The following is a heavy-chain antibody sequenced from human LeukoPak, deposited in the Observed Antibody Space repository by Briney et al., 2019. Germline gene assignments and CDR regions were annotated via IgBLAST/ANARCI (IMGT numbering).Heavy chain of an antibody. D-gene: IGHD3-3*01. J-gene: IGHJ4*02. Sequence: GGSLRLSCAASGFTFSSYAMSWVRQAPGKGLEWVSAISGSGGRTYYADSVRGRFTISRDNSKNTLYLQMNSLRAEDTAVYYCAKSSAGFFWSGYYLDYWGQGTLVTVSS. V-gene: IGHV3-23*01. CDR3: AKSSAGFFWSGYYLDY. CDR1: GFTFSSYA. CDR2: ISGSGGRT.